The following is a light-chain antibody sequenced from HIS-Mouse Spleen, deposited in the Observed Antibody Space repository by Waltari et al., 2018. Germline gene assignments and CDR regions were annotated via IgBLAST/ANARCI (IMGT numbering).Light chain of an antibody. V-gene: IGKV3-15*01. Sequence: EIVMTQSPATLSVSPGERATLSGRASQSVSSNLAWYQQKPGQAPSLLIYGASTRATGIPARFSGSGSGTEFTLTISSMQSEDFAVYYCQQYNNWPPWTFGQGTKVEIK. CDR2: GAS. CDR1: QSVSSN. J-gene: IGKJ1*01. CDR3: QQYNNWPPWT.